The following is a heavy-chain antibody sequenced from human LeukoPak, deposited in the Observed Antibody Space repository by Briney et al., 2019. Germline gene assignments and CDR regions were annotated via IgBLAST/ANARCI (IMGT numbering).Heavy chain of an antibody. CDR1: AFTFSRYS. V-gene: IGHV3-21*01. D-gene: IGHD3-22*01. Sequence: GGSLRLSCAASAFTFSRYSMNWVRQAPGKGLEWVSSISRSSNYKYYADSVKGRFTISRDNAKNSLYLQMNSLRTEDTALYYCASSRYDSSGYYGIIGYWGQGTLVTVSS. CDR2: ISRSSNYK. J-gene: IGHJ4*02. CDR3: ASSRYDSSGYYGIIGY.